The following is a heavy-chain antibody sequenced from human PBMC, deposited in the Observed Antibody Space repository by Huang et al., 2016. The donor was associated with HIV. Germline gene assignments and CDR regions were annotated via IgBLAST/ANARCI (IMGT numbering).Heavy chain of an antibody. CDR3: ARERMMSWLDDHDAFDI. CDR2: INHSGIT. D-gene: IGHD1-1*01. J-gene: IGHJ3*02. V-gene: IGHV4-34*01. CDR1: GGSFSGYY. Sequence: QVQLQQWGAGLLKPSETLSLTCAVYGGSFSGYYWSWIRQSPGKGLEWIGEINHSGITNYNPSLTSRLTIAVETSKNQFFLKRSSVTAADTAVYYCARERMMSWLDDHDAFDIWGQGTMVTVAS.